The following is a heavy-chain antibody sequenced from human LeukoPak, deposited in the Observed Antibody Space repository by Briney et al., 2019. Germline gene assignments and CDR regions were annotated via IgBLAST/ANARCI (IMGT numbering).Heavy chain of an antibody. CDR1: GGSIRGYY. V-gene: IGHV4-59*01. Sequence: PSETLSLTCTVSGGSIRGYYWSWIRQPPGKGLDGIGYIDYSGRTNYNPSLKSRVTISADTYTNQFSLRLRYVTAAATDVYYCARTASTVTTAIDYWGQGTLVTVSS. CDR2: IDYSGRT. CDR3: ARTASTVTTAIDY. D-gene: IGHD4-17*01. J-gene: IGHJ4*02.